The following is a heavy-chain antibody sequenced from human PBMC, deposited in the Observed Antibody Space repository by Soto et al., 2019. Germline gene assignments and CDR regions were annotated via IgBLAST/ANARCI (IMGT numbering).Heavy chain of an antibody. Sequence: AGGSLRLSCAASGFDFRSYGIHWVRQAPGRGLEWVAAASYDGSETYYADSAKGRFTVSKEISKNTVFLQMNALRHEDTALYFCVRDSGWPILNFDSWGQGTLVTVSS. CDR3: VRDSGWPILNFDS. J-gene: IGHJ4*02. CDR1: GFDFRSYG. V-gene: IGHV3-30*03. D-gene: IGHD3-10*01. CDR2: ASYDGSET.